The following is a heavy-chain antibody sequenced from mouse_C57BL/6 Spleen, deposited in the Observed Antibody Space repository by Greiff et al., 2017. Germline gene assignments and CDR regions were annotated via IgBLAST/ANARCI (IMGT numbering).Heavy chain of an antibody. V-gene: IGHV1-55*01. D-gene: IGHD2-4*01. Sequence: QVQLQQPGAELVKPGASVKMSCKASGYTFTSYWITWVKQRPGQGLEWIGDIYPGSGSTNYNEKFKSKATLTVDTSSSTAYMQLSSLTSEDSAVYYCAREPGDYDVGYGMDYWGQGTSVTVSS. J-gene: IGHJ4*01. CDR3: AREPGDYDVGYGMDY. CDR1: GYTFTSYW. CDR2: IYPGSGST.